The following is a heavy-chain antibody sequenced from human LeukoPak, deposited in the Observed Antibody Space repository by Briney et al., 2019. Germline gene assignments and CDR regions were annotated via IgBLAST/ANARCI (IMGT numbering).Heavy chain of an antibody. J-gene: IGHJ4*02. V-gene: IGHV1-2*02. D-gene: IGHD6-19*01. CDR1: GYTFTGYY. CDR2: INPNSGGT. Sequence: ASVKVSCKASGYTFTGYYMHWVRQAPGQELEWMGWINPNSGGTNYAQKFQGRVTMTRDTSISTAYMELSRLRSDDTAVYYCARDLLGIAVAGPDLYYFDYWGQGTLVTVSS. CDR3: ARDLLGIAVAGPDLYYFDY.